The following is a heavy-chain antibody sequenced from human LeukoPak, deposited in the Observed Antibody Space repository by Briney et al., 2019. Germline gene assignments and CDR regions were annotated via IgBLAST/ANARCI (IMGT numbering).Heavy chain of an antibody. CDR1: GFTFSSYA. J-gene: IGHJ6*02. CDR3: AKRIDYYYYGMDV. Sequence: GGSLRLSCAASGFTFSSYAMSWVRQAPGKGLEWVSAISGSGGSTYYADSVKGRFTISRDNSKNTLYLQMNSLRAEDTAVYYCAKRIDYYYYGMDVWGQRTTVTVSS. V-gene: IGHV3-23*01. CDR2: ISGSGGST.